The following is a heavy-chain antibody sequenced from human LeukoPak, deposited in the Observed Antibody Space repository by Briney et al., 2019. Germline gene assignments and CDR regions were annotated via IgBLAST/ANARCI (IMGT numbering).Heavy chain of an antibody. CDR1: GFIFSSYS. CDR3: ARDSDY. J-gene: IGHJ4*02. CDR2: ISSSSTV. V-gene: IGHV3-48*01. Sequence: GGSLRLSCAASGFIFSSYSMNWVRQAPGKGLEWVSYISSSSTVYYADPVKGRFTISRDNAKNSLYLQMNSLRAEDTAIYYCARDSDYWGQGTLVTVSS.